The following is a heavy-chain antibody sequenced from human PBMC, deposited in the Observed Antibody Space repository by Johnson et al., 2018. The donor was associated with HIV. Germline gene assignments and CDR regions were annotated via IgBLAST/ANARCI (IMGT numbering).Heavy chain of an antibody. CDR1: GFTFDDYA. V-gene: IGHV3-9*01. J-gene: IGHJ3*02. Sequence: VQLVESGGGLVQPGRSLRLSCAASGFTFDDYAMHWVRQAPGKGLEWVSGISWNSGSIGYADSVKCRFTISRDNAKNSLYLQMNSLRAEDTAVYYCARGVGGAGDDAFDIWGQGTMVTVSS. CDR2: ISWNSGSI. CDR3: ARGVGGAGDDAFDI. D-gene: IGHD6-19*01.